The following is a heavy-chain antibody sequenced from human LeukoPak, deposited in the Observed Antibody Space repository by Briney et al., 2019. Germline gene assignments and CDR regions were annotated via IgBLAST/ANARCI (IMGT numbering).Heavy chain of an antibody. CDR2: IYYSGST. J-gene: IGHJ6*02. Sequence: SQTLSLTCTVSGGSISSGGYYWSWIRQHPGKGLEWIGYIYYSGSTYYNPSLKSRVTISVDTSKNQFSLKLSSVTAADTAVYYCARPYGSALYYYYGMDVWGQGTTVTVSS. CDR1: GGSISSGGYY. CDR3: ARPYGSALYYYYGMDV. V-gene: IGHV4-31*03. D-gene: IGHD3-10*01.